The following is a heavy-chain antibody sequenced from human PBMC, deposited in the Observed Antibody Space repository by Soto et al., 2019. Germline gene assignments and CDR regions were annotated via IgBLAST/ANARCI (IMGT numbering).Heavy chain of an antibody. D-gene: IGHD1-1*01. CDR1: GFTFDDYA. CDR2: ISWNSGSI. CDR3: AKAIPLQLEPPGASDY. Sequence: GGSLRLSCAASGFTFDDYAMHWVRQAPGKGLEWVSGISWNSGSIGYADSVKGRFTISRGNAKNSLYLQMNSLRAEDTALYYCAKAIPLQLEPPGASDYWGQGTLVTVS. J-gene: IGHJ4*02. V-gene: IGHV3-9*01.